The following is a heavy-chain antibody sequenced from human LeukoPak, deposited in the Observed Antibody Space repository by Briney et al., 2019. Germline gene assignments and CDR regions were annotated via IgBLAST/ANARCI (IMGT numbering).Heavy chain of an antibody. V-gene: IGHV3-7*01. J-gene: IGHJ3*01. D-gene: IGHD6-19*01. CDR1: GFSFSNYW. CDR3: ATSQRTSGRCGNAFDV. Sequence: GGSLRLSCAASGFSFSNYWMSWVRQAPGKGLEWVANIKQDGSEKYYVDSVKGRFTISRDNAKNSLYLQMNSLRAEDTAVYFCATSQRTSGRCGNAFDVWGQGTMVTVSS. CDR2: IKQDGSEK.